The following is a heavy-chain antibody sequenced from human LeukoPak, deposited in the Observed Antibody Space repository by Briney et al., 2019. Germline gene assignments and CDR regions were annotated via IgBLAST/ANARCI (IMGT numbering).Heavy chain of an antibody. CDR2: INDSGRI. J-gene: IGHJ6*03. Sequence: SETLSLTRAVYGGSFSNYYWSWIRQPPGKGLEWIGEINDSGRINYNPSLMSRVTVSVDTSKNQFSLRLTSVTATDTAVYYCARRWNYGRNYYIDVWGNGATVSFSS. CDR3: ARRWNYGRNYYIDV. D-gene: IGHD1-7*01. CDR1: GGSFSNYY. V-gene: IGHV4-34*01.